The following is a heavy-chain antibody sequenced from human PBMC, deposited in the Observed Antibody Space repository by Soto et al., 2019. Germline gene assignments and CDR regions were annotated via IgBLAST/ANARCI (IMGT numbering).Heavy chain of an antibody. Sequence: SETLSVTSTGSAGSTSSYYWSWIRQTSGKGLEWIGNIYYSGSTNYNPSLKSRITISVDTSKNQFSLKLSSVTAADTAVYYCARDSMITRCPTSFCYYGMDVWGQGTTVT. J-gene: IGHJ6*02. CDR3: ARDSMITRCPTSFCYYGMDV. CDR2: IYYSGST. D-gene: IGHD3-16*01. CDR1: AGSTSSYY. V-gene: IGHV4-59*01.